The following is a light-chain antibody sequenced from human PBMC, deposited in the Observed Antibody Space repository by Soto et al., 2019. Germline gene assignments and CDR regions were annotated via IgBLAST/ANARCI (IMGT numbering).Light chain of an antibody. Sequence: QSALTQHASVSGTPGQSIPISCTGTSSDVGSYNYVSWYQQYPGKAPKLMIYEVSNWPSGVSTRFSGSKSGNTASLTISGLQAEDEAYYYCSSYTNSSTLVFGGGTKLTVL. V-gene: IGLV2-14*01. J-gene: IGLJ3*02. CDR2: EVS. CDR1: SSDVGSYNY. CDR3: SSYTNSSTLV.